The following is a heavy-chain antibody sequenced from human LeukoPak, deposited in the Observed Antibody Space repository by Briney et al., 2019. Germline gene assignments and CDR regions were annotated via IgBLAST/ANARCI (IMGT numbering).Heavy chain of an antibody. CDR1: GFTFSSYG. CDR3: ATDSGSYFSRFDY. J-gene: IGHJ4*02. D-gene: IGHD1-26*01. V-gene: IGHV3-33*01. CDR2: IWHDGSNK. Sequence: GGSLRLSCAASGFTFSSYGMHWVRQAPGKGLEWVAVIWHDGSNKYYADSVKGRFTISRDNSKNTLYLQMNSLRAEDTAVYYCATDSGSYFSRFDYWGQGTLVTVSS.